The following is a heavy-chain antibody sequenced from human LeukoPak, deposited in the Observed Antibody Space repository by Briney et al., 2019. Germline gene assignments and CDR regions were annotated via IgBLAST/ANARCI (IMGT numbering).Heavy chain of an antibody. Sequence: ASVKVSCKASGYTFTSYYMHWVRQAPGQGLEWMGGFDPEDGETIYAQKFQGRVTMTEDTSTDTAYMELSSLRSEDTAVYYCATDQQWLAPGAFDTWGQGTMVTVSS. D-gene: IGHD6-19*01. J-gene: IGHJ3*02. CDR3: ATDQQWLAPGAFDT. CDR2: FDPEDGET. V-gene: IGHV1-24*01. CDR1: GYTFTSYY.